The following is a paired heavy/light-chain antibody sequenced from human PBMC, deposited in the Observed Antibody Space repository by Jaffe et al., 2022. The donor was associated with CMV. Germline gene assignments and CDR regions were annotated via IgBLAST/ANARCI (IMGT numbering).Heavy chain of an antibody. V-gene: IGHV4-59*01. CDR2: IDYSGNT. D-gene: IGHD6-13*01. CDR1: GGSISIFY. Sequence: QVQLQESGPGLLKPSETLSLTCTVSGGSISIFYWSWIRQPPGKGLEWIGYIDYSGNTNYNPSLKSRVTMSVDTSKNQFSLKLNSLTAADTAVYYCAREFGYSSSWYAYWGQGTLVTVSS. CDR3: AREFGYSSSWYAY. J-gene: IGHJ4*02.
Light chain of an antibody. CDR2: KAS. CDR3: QQYSSYSHT. Sequence: DIQMTQSPSTLSASVGDRVTITCRASQIISTSLAWYQQKPGKAPKLLIYKASSLESGVPSRFSGSGSGTEFTLTISSLQPDDFATYYCQQYSSYSHTFGQGTKLEIK. J-gene: IGKJ2*01. V-gene: IGKV1-5*03. CDR1: QIISTS.